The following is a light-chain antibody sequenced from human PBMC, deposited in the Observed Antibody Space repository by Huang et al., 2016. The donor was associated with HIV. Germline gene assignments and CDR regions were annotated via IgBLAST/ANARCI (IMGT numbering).Light chain of an antibody. J-gene: IGKJ2*01. V-gene: IGKV3-15*01. CDR2: GAS. CDR1: QSVSSN. CDR3: QHYAHWPWFT. Sequence: EIVMTQSPATLSVSPGERATLSCRASQSVSSNLAWYQQKPGPAPRLLIYGASTRATGIPARFSGRGSGTEFTLTISSLQSEDFAVYYCQHYAHWPWFTFGQGTKLDI.